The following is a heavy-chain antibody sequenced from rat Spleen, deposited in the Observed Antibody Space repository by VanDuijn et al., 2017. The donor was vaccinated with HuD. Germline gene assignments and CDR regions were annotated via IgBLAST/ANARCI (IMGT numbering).Heavy chain of an antibody. CDR1: GFTFNDYW. J-gene: IGHJ2*01. CDR2: ISAGGDNT. D-gene: IGHD1-1*01. V-gene: IGHV5-25*01. CDR3: TRHEMVTGYFDY. Sequence: EVKLVESGGGLIQPGRSLKLSCIASGFTFNDYWMTWVRQAPTKGLEWVAYISAGGDNTYYRDSVKGRFTISRDNAKSTLYLQLDSLRSEDTATYYCTRHEMVTGYFDYWGQGVMVTVSS.